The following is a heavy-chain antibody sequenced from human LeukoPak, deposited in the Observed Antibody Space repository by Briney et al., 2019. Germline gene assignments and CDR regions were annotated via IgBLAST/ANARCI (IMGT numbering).Heavy chain of an antibody. J-gene: IGHJ4*02. V-gene: IGHV3-48*04. Sequence: QPGGSLRLSCAASGFIFSTYSMNWVRQAPGKGLEWVSYISSSSSTIYYADSVKGRFTISRDNAENSLYLLMNSLRAEDTAVYYCARLIVGATSGFDYWGQGTLVTVSS. CDR1: GFIFSTYS. D-gene: IGHD1-26*01. CDR3: ARLIVGATSGFDY. CDR2: ISSSSSTI.